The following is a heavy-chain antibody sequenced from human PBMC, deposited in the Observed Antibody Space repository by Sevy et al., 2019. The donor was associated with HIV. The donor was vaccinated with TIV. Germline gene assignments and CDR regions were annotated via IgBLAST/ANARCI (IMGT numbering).Heavy chain of an antibody. J-gene: IGHJ4*02. CDR2: IRSKAYGGTT. D-gene: IGHD3-3*01. CDR3: TSYYDFWSGYYRSVELILWKN. V-gene: IGHV3-49*03. CDR1: GFTFGDYA. Sequence: GGCLRLSCTASGFTFGDYAMSWFRQAPGKGLEWVGFIRSKAYGGTTEYAASVKGRFTISRDDSKSIAYLQMNSLKTEDTAVYYSTSYYDFWSGYYRSVELILWKNWGQGTLVTVSS.